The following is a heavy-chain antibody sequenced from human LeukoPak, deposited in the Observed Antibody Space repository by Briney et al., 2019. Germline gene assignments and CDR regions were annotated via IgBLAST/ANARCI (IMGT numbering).Heavy chain of an antibody. V-gene: IGHV4-34*01. Sequence: PSETLSLTCAVYGGSFSGYYLSWIRQPPGKGLEWIGEINHNGSTNYNPSLKSRVTISVDTSKNQFSLKLSSVTAADTAVYYCARGPLGGEVVTASYYFDYWGQGTLVTVSS. CDR3: ARGPLGGEVVTASYYFDY. J-gene: IGHJ4*02. D-gene: IGHD2-21*02. CDR2: INHNGST. CDR1: GGSFSGYY.